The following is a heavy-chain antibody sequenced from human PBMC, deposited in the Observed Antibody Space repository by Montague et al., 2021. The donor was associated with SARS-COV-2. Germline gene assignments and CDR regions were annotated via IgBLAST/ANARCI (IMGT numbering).Heavy chain of an antibody. V-gene: IGHV4-39*01. J-gene: IGHJ5*02. CDR2: IFYRGNT. CDR1: SGSINNTSYY. Sequence: SETLSLTCTVSSGSINNTSYYWGWIRQPPGKGLEWIGSIFYRGNTHYNASLKSRVTVSVDTSKNQFSLNLTSVTAADTALYYCARLTTSGSIAWGQGTLVTVSS. CDR3: ARLTTSGSIA. D-gene: IGHD6-19*01.